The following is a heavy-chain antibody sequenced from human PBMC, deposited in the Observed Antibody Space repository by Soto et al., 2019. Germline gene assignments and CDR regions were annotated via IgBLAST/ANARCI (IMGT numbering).Heavy chain of an antibody. J-gene: IGHJ1*01. V-gene: IGHV3-9*01. CDR3: VKDESINWYSGHFRH. CDR1: GFTFDDHA. CDR2: INWNSGSI. D-gene: IGHD6-13*01. Sequence: LRLSCAASGFTFDDHAMHWVRQVPGKGLEWVSGINWNSGSIGYGDSVKGRFAISRDNAKNSLHLQMNSLSAEDTAFYYCVKDESINWYSGHFRHWGQGTLVTVSS.